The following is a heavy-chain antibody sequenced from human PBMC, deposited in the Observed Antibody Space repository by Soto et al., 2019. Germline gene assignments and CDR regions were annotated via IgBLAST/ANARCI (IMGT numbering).Heavy chain of an antibody. J-gene: IGHJ5*02. V-gene: IGHV3-23*01. CDR1: GFTFSNYA. Sequence: PGGSLRLSCVTSGFTFSNYAMGWVRQAPGRGLEWVSSISGSGASTYYADSVKGRFTISRDNSKNTLHLQMSTLRAEDTAVYYCSKDPAYDILTGPENWFDPWGQGTLVTVSS. D-gene: IGHD3-9*01. CDR2: ISGSGAST. CDR3: SKDPAYDILTGPENWFDP.